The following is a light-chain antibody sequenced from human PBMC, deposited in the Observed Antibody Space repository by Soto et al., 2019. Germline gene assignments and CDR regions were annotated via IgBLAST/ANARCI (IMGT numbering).Light chain of an antibody. V-gene: IGKV3-11*01. CDR1: QSVSNY. J-gene: IGKJ1*01. CDR2: DAS. CDR3: QQYGTSPRT. Sequence: EIVFTQSPATLSLSPGERATLSCRASQSVSNYLAWYQQKPGQAPRLLIYDASNRATGIRARFSGSGSGTDFTLTITSLRPEDFGVYYCQQYGTSPRTFGQGTQVDIK.